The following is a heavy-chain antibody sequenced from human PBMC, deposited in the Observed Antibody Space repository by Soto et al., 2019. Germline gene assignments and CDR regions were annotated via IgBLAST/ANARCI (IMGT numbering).Heavy chain of an antibody. D-gene: IGHD2-8*01. J-gene: IGHJ4*02. V-gene: IGHV1-18*01. CDR1: GYTFTNFG. CDR2: ISSYNGNK. CDR3: SRGCSPIDY. Sequence: QVQLVQSGAEVKKPGASVKVSCKASGYTFTNFGISWVRQAPGQGLEWTGWISSYNGNKNYAQNFQGRVTMTTDTPTSTGYMELTGLKSYDTAVYYCSRGCSPIDYWGQGTLVTVSS.